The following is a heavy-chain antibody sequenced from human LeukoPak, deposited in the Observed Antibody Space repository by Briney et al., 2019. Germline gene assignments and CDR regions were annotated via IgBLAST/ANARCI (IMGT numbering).Heavy chain of an antibody. CDR1: GGSISSSSYY. V-gene: IGHV4-39*07. CDR2: IYHSGST. J-gene: IGHJ3*02. CDR3: ARATAFFDI. Sequence: SETLSLTCTVSGGSISSSSYYWGWIRQPPGKGLEWIGSIYHSGSTYYNPSLKSRVTISVDTSKNQFSLKLSSVTAADTAVYYCARATAFFDIWGQGTMVTVSS.